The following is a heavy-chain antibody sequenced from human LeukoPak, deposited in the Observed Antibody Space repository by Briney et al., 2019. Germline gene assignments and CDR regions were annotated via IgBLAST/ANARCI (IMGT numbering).Heavy chain of an antibody. CDR3: ARDREYYDILTGYYRTSMYDY. CDR2: IYYSGST. Sequence: PSETLSLTCTVSGGSISSHYWSWIRQPPGRGLEWIGYIYYSGSTNYNPSLKSRVTTSVDTSKNQFSLKLSSVTAADTAVYYCARDREYYDILTGYYRTSMYDYWGQGTLVTVSS. CDR1: GGSISSHY. D-gene: IGHD3-9*01. J-gene: IGHJ4*02. V-gene: IGHV4-59*11.